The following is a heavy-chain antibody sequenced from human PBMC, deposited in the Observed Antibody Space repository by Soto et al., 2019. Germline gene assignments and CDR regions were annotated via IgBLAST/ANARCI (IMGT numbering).Heavy chain of an antibody. CDR2: ISGSGGST. CDR1: GFTFSSYA. V-gene: IGHV3-23*01. Sequence: GGSLRLSCAASGFTFSSYAMSWVRQAPGKGLEWVSAISGSGGSTYYADSVKGRFTISRDNSKNTLYLQMNSLRAEDTAVYYCASSVAGTHYFDYWGQGTLVTVS. CDR3: ASSVAGTHYFDY. J-gene: IGHJ4*02. D-gene: IGHD6-19*01.